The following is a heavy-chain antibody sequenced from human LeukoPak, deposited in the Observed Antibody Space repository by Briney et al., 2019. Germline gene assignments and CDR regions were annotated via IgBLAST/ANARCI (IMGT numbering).Heavy chain of an antibody. V-gene: IGHV4-30-4*08. CDR3: ARVASSSWYYFDY. D-gene: IGHD6-13*01. Sequence: SETLSLTCTVSGGSISSGDYYWSWIRQPPLKGLEWIGYIYYSGSTYYNPSLKSRVTISVDTSKNQFSLKLSSVTAADTAVYYCARVASSSWYYFDYWGQGTLVTVSS. CDR1: GGSISSGDYY. J-gene: IGHJ4*02. CDR2: IYYSGST.